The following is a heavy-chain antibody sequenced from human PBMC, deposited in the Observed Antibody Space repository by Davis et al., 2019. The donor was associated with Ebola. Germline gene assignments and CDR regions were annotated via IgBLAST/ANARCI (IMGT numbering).Heavy chain of an antibody. CDR3: AKYDEISCVNDCFPPDALDV. CDR2: VSAYNGDT. V-gene: IGHV1-18*01. J-gene: IGHJ3*01. Sequence: AASVKVSCKASGYSFSNYGIAWVRQAPGQGLEWMGWVSAYNGDTNYAQKFQGRVSMTTDTSTNTAYMDLTSLRSDDTAVYYCAKYDEISCVNDCFPPDALDVWGQGTMVTVSS. D-gene: IGHD2-21*02. CDR1: GYSFSNYG.